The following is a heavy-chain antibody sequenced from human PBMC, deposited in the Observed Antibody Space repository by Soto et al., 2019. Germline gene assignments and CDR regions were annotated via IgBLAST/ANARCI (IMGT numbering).Heavy chain of an antibody. CDR2: AYYSGDT. Sequence: PSETLSLTCSVSGGPISRYYWSWIRQPPGKGLEWIGYAYYSGDTGYNPSLKSRVTMAVDTSKNQVSLKLSSVTAADTAVYYCARDRSTYGGGGTGEVKENWFDPWGQGALVTVSS. D-gene: IGHD2-8*01. V-gene: IGHV4-59*01. CDR3: ARDRSTYGGGGTGEVKENWFDP. J-gene: IGHJ5*02. CDR1: GGPISRYY.